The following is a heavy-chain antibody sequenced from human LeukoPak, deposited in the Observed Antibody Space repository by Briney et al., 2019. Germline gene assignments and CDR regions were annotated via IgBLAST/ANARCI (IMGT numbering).Heavy chain of an antibody. Sequence: SETLSLTCTLSGGSISSYYWSWIRQPPGEGLEWIGYIYYSGSTNYNPSLKSRVTISVDTSKNQFSLKLSSVTDADTAVYYCARAISGSYSRAFDIWGQGTMVTVSS. J-gene: IGHJ3*02. V-gene: IGHV4-59*01. D-gene: IGHD1-26*01. CDR3: ARAISGSYSRAFDI. CDR1: GGSISSYY. CDR2: IYYSGST.